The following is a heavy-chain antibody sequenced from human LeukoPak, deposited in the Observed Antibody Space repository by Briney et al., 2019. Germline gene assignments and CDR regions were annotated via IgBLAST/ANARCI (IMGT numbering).Heavy chain of an antibody. Sequence: PGGSLRLSCAASGFTVSSNYMSWVRQAPGKGLEWVSVIYSGGSTYYADSMKGRFTISRDNSKNTLYLQMNSLRAEDTAVYYCARDRAGYGMDVWGQGTTVTVSS. CDR3: ARDRAGYGMDV. CDR2: IYSGGST. D-gene: IGHD3-10*01. CDR1: GFTVSSNY. J-gene: IGHJ6*02. V-gene: IGHV3-53*01.